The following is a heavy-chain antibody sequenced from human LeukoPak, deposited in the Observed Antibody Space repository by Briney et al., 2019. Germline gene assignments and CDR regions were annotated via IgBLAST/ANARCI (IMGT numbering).Heavy chain of an antibody. D-gene: IGHD1-26*01. J-gene: IGHJ4*02. V-gene: IGHV1-18*01. CDR3: SRVGPTGVSFDY. CDR1: GYTSTNYG. Sequence: ASVKVSCKASGYTSTNYGIGWVRHAPGQGLEWMGWISVYNGNTNFAQNLQGRVTMTRDTSTSTAYMELRSLRSDDTAVYYCSRVGPTGVSFDYWGQGSLVTVSS. CDR2: ISVYNGNT.